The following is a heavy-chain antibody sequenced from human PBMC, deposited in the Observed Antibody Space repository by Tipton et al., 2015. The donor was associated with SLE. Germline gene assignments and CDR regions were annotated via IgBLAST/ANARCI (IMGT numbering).Heavy chain of an antibody. J-gene: IGHJ3*02. Sequence: TLSLTCTVSGDSTSSGDYYWSWIRQPPGKGLEWIGSIYYSGSTYYNPSLKSRVTISVDTSKNQFSLKLSSVTAADTAVYYCARGPRVIAPTEAFDIWGQGTMVTVSS. D-gene: IGHD2-21*01. CDR2: IYYSGST. CDR3: ARGPRVIAPTEAFDI. CDR1: GDSTSSGDYY. V-gene: IGHV4-30-4*01.